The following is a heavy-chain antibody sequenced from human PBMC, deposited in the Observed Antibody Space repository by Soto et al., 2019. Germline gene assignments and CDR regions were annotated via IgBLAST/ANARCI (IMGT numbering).Heavy chain of an antibody. Sequence: PSETLSLTCSVSGDAISNYYWSWIRQTPGRGLEWIGCVHESGSTDYNPSLKGRVTISLHTSTSQFSLSLRSATAADTATYYCARGTRALITSFFDYWGQGIPVTVSS. CDR1: GDAISNYY. J-gene: IGHJ4*02. CDR2: VHESGST. CDR3: ARGTRALITSFFDY. D-gene: IGHD1-20*01. V-gene: IGHV4-59*01.